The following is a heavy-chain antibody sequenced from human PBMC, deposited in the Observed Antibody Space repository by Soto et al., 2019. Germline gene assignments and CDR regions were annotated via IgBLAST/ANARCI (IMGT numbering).Heavy chain of an antibody. V-gene: IGHV5-51*03. Sequence: EVQLVQSGAEVKKPGESLKISCKGSGYSFTTYWIGWVRQMPGKGLEWMGIIYPSDSDTRYSPSFQGQVTISADKSINPAYLQWSSLQASDTAMYYCARRSGDRSRSYGLDVWGQGTTVTVSS. CDR1: GYSFTTYW. CDR3: ARRSGDRSRSYGLDV. J-gene: IGHJ6*02. D-gene: IGHD3-10*01. CDR2: IYPSDSDT.